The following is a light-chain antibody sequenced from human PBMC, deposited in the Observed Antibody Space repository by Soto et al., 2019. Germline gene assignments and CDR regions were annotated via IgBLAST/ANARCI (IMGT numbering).Light chain of an antibody. J-gene: IGKJ1*01. CDR3: HQYNNWPWT. CDR2: AAS. CDR1: RSVSNN. V-gene: IGKV3-15*01. Sequence: EIVLTQSPGTLSLSPGERATLSCRSSRSVSNNYLAWYQQKPGQAPRLLIYAASTRAAGVPVRFSGSGSETEFTLTIRSLQSEDFALYYCHQYNNWPWTFGQGTKVDIK.